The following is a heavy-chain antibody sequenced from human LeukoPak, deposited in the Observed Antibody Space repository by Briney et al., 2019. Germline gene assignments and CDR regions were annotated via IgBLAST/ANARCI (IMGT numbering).Heavy chain of an antibody. CDR2: ISTYSGNT. Sequence: ASVKVSCKPSGYTFTSYAISWLRQAPGQGLEWMGWISTYSGNTNYAQKLQGRITMTIETSTSTAYMELRSLRSDDTAVYYCARGGSRVVTYGNFDYWGQGTLVTVSS. J-gene: IGHJ4*02. CDR1: GYTFTSYA. V-gene: IGHV1-18*01. D-gene: IGHD2-21*02. CDR3: ARGGSRVVTYGNFDY.